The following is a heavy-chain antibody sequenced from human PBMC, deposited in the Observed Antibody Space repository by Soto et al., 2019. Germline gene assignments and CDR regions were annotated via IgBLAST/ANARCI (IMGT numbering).Heavy chain of an antibody. J-gene: IGHJ4*02. V-gene: IGHV2-5*05. Sequence: QIPVKESGPTLVKPTQPLTLTCTFSGFSLSTSGLGVGWIRQPPGKALEWLALIYWDDDKRYDPSLKSRLTITKDTSNNQVVLTMTNMDPVDTAAYYCARRDSREMFDYWGQGTLVTVSS. CDR2: IYWDDDK. D-gene: IGHD1-26*01. CDR1: GFSLSTSGLG. CDR3: ARRDSREMFDY.